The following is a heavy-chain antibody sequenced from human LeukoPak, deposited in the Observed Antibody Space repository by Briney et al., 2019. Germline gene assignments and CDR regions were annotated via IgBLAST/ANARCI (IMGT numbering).Heavy chain of an antibody. J-gene: IGHJ4*02. CDR2: INPNSGGT. D-gene: IGHD2-2*01. CDR3: ARGRCSSRSCYLFDY. Sequence: EASVKVSCKASGYTFTGYYMHWVRQAPGQGLEWMGWINPNSGGTNYAQKFQGRVTMTRDTSISTAYMELSRLRSDDTAVYYCARGRCSSRSCYLFDYWGQGTLVTVSS. V-gene: IGHV1-2*02. CDR1: GYTFTGYY.